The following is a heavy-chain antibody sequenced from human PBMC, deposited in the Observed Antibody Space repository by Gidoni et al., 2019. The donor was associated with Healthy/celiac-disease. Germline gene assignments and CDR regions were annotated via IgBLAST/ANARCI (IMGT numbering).Heavy chain of an antibody. CDR2: IWYDGSNK. D-gene: IGHD3-10*01. CDR1: SSYG. J-gene: IGHJ3*02. V-gene: IGHV3-33*01. Sequence: SSYGMHWVRQAPGKGLGWVAVIWYDGSNKYYADSVKGRFTISRDNSKNTLYLQMNSLRAEDTAVYYCAILLSGAEDAFDIWGQGTMVTVSS. CDR3: AILLSGAEDAFDI.